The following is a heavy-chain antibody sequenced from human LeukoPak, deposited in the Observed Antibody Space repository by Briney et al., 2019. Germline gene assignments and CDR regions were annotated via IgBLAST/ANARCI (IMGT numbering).Heavy chain of an antibody. J-gene: IGHJ5*02. CDR3: ARDDKTRRYYDFWSGPLGLDWFDP. CDR1: GFTFSSYA. D-gene: IGHD3-3*01. Sequence: GGSLRLSCAASGFTFSSYAMSWVRQAPGKGLEWVSAISGSGGSTYYADSVKGRFTISRDNSKNTLYLQMNSLRAEDTAVYYCARDDKTRRYYDFWSGPLGLDWFDPWGQGTLVTVSS. CDR2: ISGSGGST. V-gene: IGHV3-23*01.